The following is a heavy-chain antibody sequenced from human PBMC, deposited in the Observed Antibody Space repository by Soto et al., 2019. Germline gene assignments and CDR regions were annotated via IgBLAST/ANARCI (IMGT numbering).Heavy chain of an antibody. D-gene: IGHD6-13*01. Sequence: GGSLRLSCAASGFTFSSYGMHWVRQAPGKGLEWVAVIWYDGSNKYYADSVKGRFTISRDDSKNTLYLQMNSLRAEDTAVYYCAREMGIAAPYYYYGMDVWGQGTTVTVSS. CDR1: GFTFSSYG. CDR2: IWYDGSNK. J-gene: IGHJ6*02. V-gene: IGHV3-33*01. CDR3: AREMGIAAPYYYYGMDV.